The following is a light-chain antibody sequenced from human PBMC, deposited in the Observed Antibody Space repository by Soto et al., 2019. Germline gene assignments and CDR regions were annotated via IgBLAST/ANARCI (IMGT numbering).Light chain of an antibody. CDR1: QTVTNSF. Sequence: EIVMTQSPATLSVSPGERATLSCRASQTVTNSFLAWYQQKPGQAPRLLLYGVSTRATGIPSRFSGSGSGAEFTLTISSLQSEDSAVYYCQQYCDWPLTFGGGTKVEIK. CDR2: GVS. V-gene: IGKV3-15*01. CDR3: QQYCDWPLT. J-gene: IGKJ4*01.